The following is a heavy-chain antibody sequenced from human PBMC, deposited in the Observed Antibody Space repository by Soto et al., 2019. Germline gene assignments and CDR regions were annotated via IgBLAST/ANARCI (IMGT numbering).Heavy chain of an antibody. V-gene: IGHV4-30-4*01. D-gene: IGHD3-22*01. J-gene: IGHJ4*02. Sequence: SETLSLTCTVSGGSIINGDFYWSWIRQPPGKGLEWIGYIYYSGSTYYNPSLKSRLTVSLDTSKNQFSLKLSSVTAADTAVYYCARSDSSGYYYIDYWGQGTLVTVSS. CDR3: ARSDSSGYYYIDY. CDR2: IYYSGST. CDR1: GGSIINGDFY.